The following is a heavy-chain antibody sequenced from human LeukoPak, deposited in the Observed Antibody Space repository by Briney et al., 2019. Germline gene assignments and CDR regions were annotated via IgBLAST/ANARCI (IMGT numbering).Heavy chain of an antibody. CDR1: GFIFSNYD. V-gene: IGHV3-13*01. D-gene: IGHD1-26*01. Sequence: PGGSLRLSCAASGFIFSNYDMHWVRQATGKGLEWVSAIGVAANTSYSGSVKGRFTNSRENAKNSLYLLMSSLRVEDTAVYYCARQKTPHGNFDYWGQGTLVTVSS. CDR3: ARQKTPHGNFDY. J-gene: IGHJ4*02. CDR2: IGVAANT.